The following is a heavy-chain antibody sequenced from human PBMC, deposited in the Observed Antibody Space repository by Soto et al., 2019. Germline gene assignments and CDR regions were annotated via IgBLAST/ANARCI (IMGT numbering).Heavy chain of an antibody. Sequence: VKVSCKASGYTFTSYDINWVRQATGQGLEWMGWMNPNSGNTGYAQKFQGRVTMTRNTSISTAYMELSSLRSEDTAVYYCARRYDNIDFWSCYYLSNYKDVCSKGNTVTVSS. V-gene: IGHV1-8*01. CDR1: GYTFTSYD. J-gene: IGHJ6*03. CDR3: ARRYDNIDFWSCYYLSNYKDV. D-gene: IGHD3-3*01. CDR2: MNPNSGNT.